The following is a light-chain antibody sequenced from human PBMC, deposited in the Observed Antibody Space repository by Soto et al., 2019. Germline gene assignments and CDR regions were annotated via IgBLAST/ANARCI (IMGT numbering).Light chain of an antibody. J-gene: IGKJ1*01. CDR2: DAS. CDR3: QQYNRWRT. V-gene: IGKV3-15*01. CDR1: QSVDSN. Sequence: DIVMTQSPATLSVSPGERATLSCRSSQSVDSNLAWYQQKPGQAPRLLIYDASTRATGIPARFSGSGSGTEFTLTIRSLQSEDFAVYYCQQYNRWRTFGQGTKVDIK.